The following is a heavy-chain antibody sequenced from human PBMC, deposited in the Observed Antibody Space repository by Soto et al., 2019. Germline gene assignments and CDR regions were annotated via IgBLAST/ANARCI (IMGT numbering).Heavy chain of an antibody. V-gene: IGHV5-51*01. Sequence: GESLKISCKGSGYSFTSYWIGWVRQMPGKGLEWMGIIYPGDSDTRYSPSIQGQVTISADKSISTTNLQWSSLKASDTAMYYCARPSTYRLHDAFDIWGQGTMVTVSS. J-gene: IGHJ3*02. CDR3: ARPSTYRLHDAFDI. CDR1: GYSFTSYW. CDR2: IYPGDSDT.